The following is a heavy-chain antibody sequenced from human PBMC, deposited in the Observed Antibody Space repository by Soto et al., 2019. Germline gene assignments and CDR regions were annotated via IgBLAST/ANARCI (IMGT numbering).Heavy chain of an antibody. CDR1: GFIFSSYG. Sequence: QVQLVESGGGVVQPGRSLRLSCAASGFIFSSYGMHWVRQAPGKGLEWVAVIWSDGRNKYYADSVTGRFTISRDNSKNTLYLQMNSLRAEDSAVYYCARDDRGIAATGPSFDIWGQGTMVTVSS. CDR2: IWSDGRNK. D-gene: IGHD6-13*01. V-gene: IGHV3-33*01. J-gene: IGHJ3*02. CDR3: ARDDRGIAATGPSFDI.